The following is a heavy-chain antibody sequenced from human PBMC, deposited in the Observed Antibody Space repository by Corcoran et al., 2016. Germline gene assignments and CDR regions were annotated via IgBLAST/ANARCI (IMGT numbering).Heavy chain of an antibody. J-gene: IGHJ6*02. CDR3: ARAVGYYDSSGYPGDYYYGMDV. CDR2: TYYRSKWYN. Sequence: QVQLQQSGPGLVKPSQTLSLTRAISGDSVSSNSAAWNWIRQSPSRGLEWLGRTYYRSKWYNDYAVSVKSRITINPDTSKNQFSLQLNSVTTEDTAGYYCARAVGYYDSSGYPGDYYYGMDVWGQGTTVTVSS. CDR1: GDSVSSNSAA. D-gene: IGHD3-22*01. V-gene: IGHV6-1*01.